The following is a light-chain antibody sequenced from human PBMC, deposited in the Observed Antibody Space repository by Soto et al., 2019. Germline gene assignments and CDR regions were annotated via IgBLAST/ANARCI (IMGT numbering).Light chain of an antibody. CDR1: QGISSW. CDR2: AAS. Sequence: DIQMTQSPSSVSASVGDRVTITCRASQGISSWLAWYQQKPGKAPRLIYAASTLQSGVPSRFRASGSGTDFTLTISSLQPEDFATYYCQQGNSFPLTCGGGTKVEIK. CDR3: QQGNSFPLT. V-gene: IGKV1-12*01. J-gene: IGKJ4*01.